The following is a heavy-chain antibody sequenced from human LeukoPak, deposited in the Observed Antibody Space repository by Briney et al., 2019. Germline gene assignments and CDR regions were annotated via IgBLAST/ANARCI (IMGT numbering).Heavy chain of an antibody. CDR1: GFTFSSYA. V-gene: IGHV3-23*01. D-gene: IGHD3-16*02. CDR3: AKDSQLRLGELSCFDY. J-gene: IGHJ4*02. CDR2: IRGSGGST. Sequence: PGGSLRLSCAASGFTFSSYAMSWVRQAPGKGLEWVSAIRGSGGSTYYADSVKGRFTISRDNSKNTLYLQMNSLRAEDTAVYYCAKDSQLRLGELSCFDYWGQGTLVTVSS.